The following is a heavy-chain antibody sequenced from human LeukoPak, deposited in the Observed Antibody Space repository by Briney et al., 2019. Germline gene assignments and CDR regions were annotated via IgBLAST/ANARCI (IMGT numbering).Heavy chain of an antibody. CDR2: ISYDGSNK. CDR3: ARPLGTRQWLGALHY. J-gene: IGHJ4*02. CDR1: GFTFSSYA. D-gene: IGHD3-10*01. Sequence: HPGRSLRLSCAASGFTFSSYAMHWVRQAPGKGLEWVAVISYDGSNKYYADSVKGRFTISRDNSKNTLYLQMNSLRAEDTAGYYCARPLGTRQWLGALHYWGQGTLVTVSS. V-gene: IGHV3-30*01.